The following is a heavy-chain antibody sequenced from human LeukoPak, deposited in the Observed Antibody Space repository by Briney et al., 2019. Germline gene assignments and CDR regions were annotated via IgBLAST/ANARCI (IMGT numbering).Heavy chain of an antibody. CDR1: GFTFSNTW. CDR2: IAPDGTRT. V-gene: IGHV3-74*01. Sequence: PGGSLRLSCAASGFTFSNTWMRWVRLAPGKGLVWVSRIAPDGTRTDYADTVEGRFIVSRDNAKNTLYLQMNSLRAEDTAVYYCARASWEYKFDHWGQGDLVTVSS. CDR3: ARASWEYKFDH. J-gene: IGHJ4*02. D-gene: IGHD1-1*01.